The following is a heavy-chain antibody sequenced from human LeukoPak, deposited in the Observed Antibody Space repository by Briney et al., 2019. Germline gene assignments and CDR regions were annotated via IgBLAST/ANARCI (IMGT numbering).Heavy chain of an antibody. CDR3: ARSPAFYDGAVVRYYFDY. D-gene: IGHD6-19*01. CDR2: IYTGGTT. CDR1: GFTVYTDS. V-gene: IGHV3-53*01. J-gene: IGHJ4*02. Sequence: GGSLRLSCAVSGFTVYTDSMSWVRQVPGKGLEWVSVIYTGGTTHYADSVKGRFTISRDNSKNTLYLEMNSLRAEDAAVYFCARSPAFYDGAVVRYYFDYWGQGTLVTVSS.